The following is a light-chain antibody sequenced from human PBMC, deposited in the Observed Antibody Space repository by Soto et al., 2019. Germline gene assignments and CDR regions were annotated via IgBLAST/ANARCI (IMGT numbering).Light chain of an antibody. CDR1: QSISSW. J-gene: IGKJ1*01. V-gene: IGKV1-5*03. CDR3: KQDNSDSWT. CDR2: KAS. Sequence: DIQMTQSPSTLSAFEGDRVTITCRASQSISSWLAGYQQKPWKAPKLLIYKASSLESGVPSSFSGSGSGTESTLTISSLQPDDFATYYDKQDNSDSWTFGQGTKVEIK.